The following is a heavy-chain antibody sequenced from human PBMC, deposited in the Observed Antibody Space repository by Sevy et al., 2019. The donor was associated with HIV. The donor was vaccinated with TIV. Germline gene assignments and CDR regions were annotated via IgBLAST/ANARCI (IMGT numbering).Heavy chain of an antibody. CDR2: TSYDGSHK. CDR3: ARGENDDEFFQY. CDR1: GFNFNNYV. J-gene: IGHJ1*01. V-gene: IGHV3-30*03. Sequence: GGSLRLSCAASGFNFNNYVMTWVRQAPGKGLEWVAVTSYDGSHKYYADSVKGRFIVSRDNSRNILSLEMSSLTRDDTAVYYCARGENDDEFFQYWGQGTLVTVSS. D-gene: IGHD1-26*01.